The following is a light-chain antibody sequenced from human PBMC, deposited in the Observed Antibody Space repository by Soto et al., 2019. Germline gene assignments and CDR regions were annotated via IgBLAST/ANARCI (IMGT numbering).Light chain of an antibody. V-gene: IGKV3-15*01. J-gene: IGKJ5*01. Sequence: EIRISQSPTTLSVSPGERATLSCRASQIVRNNLAWYQQKPGQAPRLLIYGASTRATGIPVRFSGSGSGTEFTLTISSLQSEDFAVYYCQQYNKWPWITFGQGTRLEN. CDR3: QQYNKWPWIT. CDR1: QIVRNN. CDR2: GAS.